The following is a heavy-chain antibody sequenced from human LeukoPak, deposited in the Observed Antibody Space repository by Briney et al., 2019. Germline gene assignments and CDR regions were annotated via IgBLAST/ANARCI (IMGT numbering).Heavy chain of an antibody. J-gene: IGHJ4*02. Sequence: GGSLRLSCAASGFTFSNYAMNWVRQAPGKGLEWVSALGDNDGRTFFADSVKGRFTISRDNSKNTLYLQMNSLRAEDTAIYYCAKNGKDNYDMFFDYWGQGTLVTVSS. D-gene: IGHD3-9*01. CDR3: AKNGKDNYDMFFDY. V-gene: IGHV3-23*01. CDR2: LGDNDGRT. CDR1: GFTFSNYA.